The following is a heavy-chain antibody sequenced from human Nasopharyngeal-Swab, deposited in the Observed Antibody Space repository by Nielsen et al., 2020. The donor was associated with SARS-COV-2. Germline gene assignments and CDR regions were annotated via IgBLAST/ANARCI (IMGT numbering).Heavy chain of an antibody. V-gene: IGHV4-4*07. D-gene: IGHD1-26*01. CDR3: ARAGGIVGATFDY. J-gene: IGHJ4*02. Sequence: SETLSLTCTFSGGSISSYYWRCIRQPAGKGLEWIVRIYTSGSTNYNPSLKSRVTMSVDTSKNQFSLKLSSVTAADTAVYYCARAGGIVGATFDYWGQGTLVTVSS. CDR2: IYTSGST. CDR1: GGSISSYY.